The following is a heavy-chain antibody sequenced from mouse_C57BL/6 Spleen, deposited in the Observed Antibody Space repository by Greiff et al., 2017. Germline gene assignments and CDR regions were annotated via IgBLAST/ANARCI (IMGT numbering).Heavy chain of an antibody. D-gene: IGHD2-14*01. Sequence: VQGVESGAELVRPGTSVKVSCKASGYAFTNYLIEWVKQRPGQGLEWIGVINPGSGGTNYTEKFKGKATLTADESSSTAYMQLSSLTSEDSAVYFCARYEVGYDGGFAYWGQGTLVTVSA. CDR3: ARYEVGYDGGFAY. CDR1: GYAFTNYL. CDR2: INPGSGGT. V-gene: IGHV1-54*01. J-gene: IGHJ3*01.